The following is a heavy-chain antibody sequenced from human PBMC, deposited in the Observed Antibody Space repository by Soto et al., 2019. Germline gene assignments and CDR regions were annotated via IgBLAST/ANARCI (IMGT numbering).Heavy chain of an antibody. CDR2: IKQGGSEK. D-gene: IGHD3-10*01. V-gene: IGHV3-7*01. Sequence: GGSLRLSCAASGFTFSSYWMSWVRQAPGKGLEWVANIKQGGSEKYYVDSVKGRFTISRDNAKNSLYLQMNSLRAEDTAVYYCARALVLLWFGELSPDAFDIWGQGTMVTVSS. J-gene: IGHJ3*02. CDR3: ARALVLLWFGELSPDAFDI. CDR1: GFTFSSYW.